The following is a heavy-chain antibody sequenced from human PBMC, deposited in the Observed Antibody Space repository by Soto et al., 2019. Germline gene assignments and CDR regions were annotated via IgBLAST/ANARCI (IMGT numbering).Heavy chain of an antibody. D-gene: IGHD2-21*01. V-gene: IGHV3-30*03. CDR3: ASGEKVDY. CDR1: GFTFSSYG. CDR2: ISYDGSNK. J-gene: IGHJ4*02. Sequence: PGGSLRLSCAASGFTFSSYGMHWVRQAPGKGLEWVAVISYDGSNKYYADSVKGRFTISRDNSKNTLYLQMNSLRAEDTAVYYCASGEKVDYWGQGTLVTVSS.